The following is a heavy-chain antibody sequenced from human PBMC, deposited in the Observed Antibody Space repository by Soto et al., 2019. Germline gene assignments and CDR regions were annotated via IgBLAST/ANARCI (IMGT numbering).Heavy chain of an antibody. J-gene: IGHJ6*02. CDR2: IVVGSGNT. Sequence: SVKVSCKASGFTFTSSAVQWVRQARGQRLEWIGWIVVGSGNTNYAQKFQERVTITRDMSTSTAYMELSSLRSEDTAVYYCAADHPRSSHYDFWSGSLSGGMDDWGQGTTVTVSS. CDR1: GFTFTSSA. CDR3: AADHPRSSHYDFWSGSLSGGMDD. D-gene: IGHD3-3*01. V-gene: IGHV1-58*01.